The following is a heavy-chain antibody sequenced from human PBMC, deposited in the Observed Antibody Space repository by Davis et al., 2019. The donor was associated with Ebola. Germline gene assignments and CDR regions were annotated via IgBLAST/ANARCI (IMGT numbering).Heavy chain of an antibody. CDR3: ARYSSAWYATNYYFDS. J-gene: IGHJ4*02. Sequence: PGGSLRLSCAASGFTFSSYWMNWVRQAPGKGLEWVANIRQDGGEKHYVDSVKGRFTISRDNANKSLYLQMHSLSAEDTAVYYCARYSSAWYATNYYFDSWGQGALVTVSS. V-gene: IGHV3-7*01. D-gene: IGHD6-13*01. CDR1: GFTFSSYW. CDR2: IRQDGGEK.